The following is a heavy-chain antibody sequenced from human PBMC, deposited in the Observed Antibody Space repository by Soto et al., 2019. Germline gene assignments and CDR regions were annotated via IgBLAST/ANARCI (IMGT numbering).Heavy chain of an antibody. Sequence: QITLKESGPTLVKPTQTLTLTCTFSGFSLSTSGVGVGWIRQPPGKALEWLALIYWDDDKRYSPSLKSRLTITKDTSKNQVVLTMTNMDPVDTATYYCALTRYGSGSYVVLWSGFVRYYFDYWGQGTLVTVSS. V-gene: IGHV2-5*02. D-gene: IGHD3-10*01. CDR1: GFSLSTSGVG. CDR3: ALTRYGSGSYVVLWSGFVRYYFDY. J-gene: IGHJ4*02. CDR2: IYWDDDK.